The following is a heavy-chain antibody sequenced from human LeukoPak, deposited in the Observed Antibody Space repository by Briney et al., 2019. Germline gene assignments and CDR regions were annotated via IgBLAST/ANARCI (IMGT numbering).Heavy chain of an antibody. Sequence: GGSLRLSCVASGFSFRNYWMSWVRQAPGKGLEWVANIKEDGSKKNHLDSVKGRFTISRDNARNFLYLQMNSLRVEDTALYYCASSKANWGLFDYGMDVWGQGTTVTVSS. CDR3: ASSKANWGLFDYGMDV. V-gene: IGHV3-7*01. CDR1: GFSFRNYW. CDR2: IKEDGSKK. D-gene: IGHD7-27*01. J-gene: IGHJ6*02.